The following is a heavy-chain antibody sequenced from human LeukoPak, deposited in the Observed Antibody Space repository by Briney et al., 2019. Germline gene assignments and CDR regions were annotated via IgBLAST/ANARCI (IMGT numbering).Heavy chain of an antibody. V-gene: IGHV3-7*01. J-gene: IGHJ5*02. Sequence: GGSLRLSCGASGFTFIRYWMSWVRQAPGKGLEWVANIKQNGSVQYYADSMKGRFTIPRDNTKNSLYLQMNSLRLEDTAVYHCARIGSSGSAYDLWGHGTLVTVSS. CDR1: GFTFIRYW. CDR2: IKQNGSVQ. D-gene: IGHD6-19*01. CDR3: ARIGSSGSAYDL.